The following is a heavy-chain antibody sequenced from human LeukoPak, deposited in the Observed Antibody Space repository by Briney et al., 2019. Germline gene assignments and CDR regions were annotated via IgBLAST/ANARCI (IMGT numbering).Heavy chain of an antibody. V-gene: IGHV3-23*01. D-gene: IGHD2-15*01. CDR2: ISGSGGNT. CDR1: GFTFSRYA. Sequence: PGGSLRLSCAASGFTFSRYAMSWVRQAPGKGLEWVSAISGSGGNTYYADSVKGRFTISRDNSKNMLYLQMNSLRAEDTAVYYCAREVVSIPSYFDSWGQGTLVTVSS. J-gene: IGHJ4*02. CDR3: AREVVSIPSYFDS.